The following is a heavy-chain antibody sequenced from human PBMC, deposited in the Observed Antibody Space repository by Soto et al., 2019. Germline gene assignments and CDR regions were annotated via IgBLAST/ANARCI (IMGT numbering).Heavy chain of an antibody. CDR1: GFTFSSYG. J-gene: IGHJ6*02. CDR3: ARTGTYYYYYGMDV. CDR2: ISYDGSNK. D-gene: IGHD1-1*01. Sequence: LRLSCAASGFTFSSYGMHWVRHAPGKGLEWVAVISYDGSNKYYADSVKGRFTISRDNSKNTLYLQMNSLRAEDTAVYYCARTGTYYYYYGMDVWGQGTTVTVSS. V-gene: IGHV3-30*03.